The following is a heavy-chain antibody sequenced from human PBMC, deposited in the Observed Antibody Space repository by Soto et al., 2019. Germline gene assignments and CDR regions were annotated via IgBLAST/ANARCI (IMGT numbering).Heavy chain of an antibody. D-gene: IGHD1-26*01. CDR3: ARGLISGSHYSGGWYYFPS. CDR1: GGSFSDYI. J-gene: IGHJ4*02. Sequence: SETLSLTCDVYGGSFSDYIWTWIRQTPGKGLQWIGQINHSGSANYNPSLKSRVTISVHTSSSQFSLELSSVTAADTAVYYCARGLISGSHYSGGWYYFPSWGQVTQVTVS. CDR2: INHSGSA. V-gene: IGHV4-34*01.